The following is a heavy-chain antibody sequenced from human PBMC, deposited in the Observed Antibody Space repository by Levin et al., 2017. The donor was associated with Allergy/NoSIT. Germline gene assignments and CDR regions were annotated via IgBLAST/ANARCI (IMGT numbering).Heavy chain of an antibody. V-gene: IGHV3-49*03. CDR1: GFTFADYA. J-gene: IGHJ4*02. D-gene: IGHD5-24*01. CDR3: SRLPRDNDGPPFDY. CDR2: ISSRRYGAKS. Sequence: GGSLRLSCTTSGFTFADYAMIWFRQAPGKGLECVGFISSRRYGAKSEYAASVQGRFTISRDDSKSITYLQMNSLYSEDTAIYYCSRLPRDNDGPPFDYWGQGTLVTVSS.